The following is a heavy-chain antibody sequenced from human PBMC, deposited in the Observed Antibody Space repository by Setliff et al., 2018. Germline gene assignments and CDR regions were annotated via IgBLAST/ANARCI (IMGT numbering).Heavy chain of an antibody. CDR1: GYTFSTYS. D-gene: IGHD3-10*01. CDR2: ILGGGGNGGRGT. J-gene: IGHJ4*02. CDR3: ARAKGTTMATQYFDY. V-gene: IGHV3-NL1*01. Sequence: GGSLRLSCVGSGYTFSTYSMVWVRQAPGKGLQWVSGILGGGGNGGRGTIYADSVRGRFIISRDNSKNTLYLHMNSLRAEDTAVYYCARAKGTTMATQYFDYWGQGTLVTVSS.